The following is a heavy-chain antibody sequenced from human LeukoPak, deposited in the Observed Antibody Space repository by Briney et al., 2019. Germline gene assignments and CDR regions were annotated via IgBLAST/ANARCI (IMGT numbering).Heavy chain of an antibody. Sequence: SETLSLTRTVSGGSISSYYWSWIRQPPGKGLEWIGYVYYSGSTIYNPSLRSRVTISVDTSKNQFSLKLSSVAAADTAVYYCARDVMASYSESSGYVDYWGQGTLVTVSS. V-gene: IGHV4-59*01. CDR1: GGSISSYY. D-gene: IGHD3-22*01. CDR2: VYYSGST. CDR3: ARDVMASYSESSGYVDY. J-gene: IGHJ4*02.